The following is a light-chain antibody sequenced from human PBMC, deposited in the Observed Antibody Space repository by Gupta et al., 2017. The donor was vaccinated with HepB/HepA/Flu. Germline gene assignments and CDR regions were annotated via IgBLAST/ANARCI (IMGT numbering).Light chain of an antibody. V-gene: IGKV3-20*01. CDR1: QSIRSNL. J-gene: IGKJ5*01. CDR2: DAS. CDR3: QHEHISPFT. Sequence: EIVLTQSPGTRSLSPGERATLSCRARQSIRSNLLVWYQQKLGQAPRLLIYDASKRATGFPDRFSGSGSGTEFTLTISRREPEDFAVYYCQHEHISPFTFGQGTQLDIK.